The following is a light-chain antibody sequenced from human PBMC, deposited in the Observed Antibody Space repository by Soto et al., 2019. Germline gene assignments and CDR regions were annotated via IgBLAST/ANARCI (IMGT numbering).Light chain of an antibody. CDR2: EAN. CDR3: CSFAAGGSTGV. V-gene: IGLV2-23*01. Sequence: QSALTQPASVSGSPGQSITISCTATSSDVGSYNLVSWYQQHPGNTPKLILYEANNRPSGVSNRFSGSKSGNTASLTISGLQTYDEAEYYCCSFAAGGSTGVFGGGTKLTVL. J-gene: IGLJ3*02. CDR1: SSDVGSYNL.